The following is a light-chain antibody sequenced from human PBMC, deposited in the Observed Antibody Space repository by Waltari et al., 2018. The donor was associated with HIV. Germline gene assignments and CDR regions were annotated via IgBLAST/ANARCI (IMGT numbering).Light chain of an antibody. CDR2: SNN. Sequence: QSVLTQPPSASGTPGQRVTIACSGSSPNIGRNTVNWYQQLPGTAPKLLIYSNNQRPSGVPDLLSGSKSGTSASLAISGLQSEDEANYYCAAWDDSLIGPVFGGGTKLTVL. CDR3: AAWDDSLIGPV. V-gene: IGLV1-44*01. CDR1: SPNIGRNT. J-gene: IGLJ3*02.